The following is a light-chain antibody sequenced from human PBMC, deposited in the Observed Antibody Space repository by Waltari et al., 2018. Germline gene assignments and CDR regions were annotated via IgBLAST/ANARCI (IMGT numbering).Light chain of an antibody. J-gene: IGLJ2*01. CDR2: QDN. CDR3: QAWDSYFVV. V-gene: IGLV3-1*01. Sequence: SYELTQPPSVSVSPGQTDSINCPGDKLGDKYACWYQQKPGQSPVLVIYQDNMRPSGIPERFSGSNSGNTATLTISGTQAMDEADYYCQAWDSYFVVFGGGTKLTVL. CDR1: KLGDKY.